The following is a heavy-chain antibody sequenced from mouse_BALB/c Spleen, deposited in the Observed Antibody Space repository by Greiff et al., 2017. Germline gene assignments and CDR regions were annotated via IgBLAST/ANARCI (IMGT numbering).Heavy chain of an antibody. J-gene: IGHJ4*01. D-gene: IGHD2-4*01. Sequence: QVQLQQSGPGLVQPSQSLSITCTVSGFSLTSYGVHWVRQSPGKGLEWLGVICSGGSTDYNAAFISRLSISKDNSKSQVFFKMNSLQANDTAIYYCARKYDYDGTGYYAMDYWGQGTSVTVSS. CDR1: GFSLTSYG. V-gene: IGHV2-2*02. CDR2: ICSGGST. CDR3: ARKYDYDGTGYYAMDY.